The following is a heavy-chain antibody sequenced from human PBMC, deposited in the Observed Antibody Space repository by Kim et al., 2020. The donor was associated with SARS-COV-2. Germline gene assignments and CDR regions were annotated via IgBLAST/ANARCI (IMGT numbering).Heavy chain of an antibody. CDR3: ARDGEMATIGEGLDY. V-gene: IGHV3-30-3*01. J-gene: IGHJ4*02. Sequence: GGSLRLSCAASGFTFSSYAMHWVRQAPGKGLEWVAVISYDGSNKYYADSVKGRFTISRDNSKNTLYLQMNSLRAEDTAVYYCARDGEMATIGEGLDYWGQGTLVTVSS. CDR1: GFTFSSYA. D-gene: IGHD3-10*01. CDR2: ISYDGSNK.